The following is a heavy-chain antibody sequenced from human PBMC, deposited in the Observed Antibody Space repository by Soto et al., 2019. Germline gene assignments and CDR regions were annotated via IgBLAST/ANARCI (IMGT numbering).Heavy chain of an antibody. CDR1: GFTFSNYG. CDR3: ARDVYCRSNSGLRKIVEY. CDR2: MSNDGKNK. V-gene: IGHV3-30*03. Sequence: QVQLVESGGGVVQPGRSLRLSCAASGFTFSNYGMHWVRQAPGKGLEWVAIMSNDGKNKFYADSVKGRFTISRDDSKTTLYLQMDSLKTEDTAVYSSARDVYCRSNSGLRKIVEYWGQGTLVTVSS. J-gene: IGHJ4*02. D-gene: IGHD2-2*01.